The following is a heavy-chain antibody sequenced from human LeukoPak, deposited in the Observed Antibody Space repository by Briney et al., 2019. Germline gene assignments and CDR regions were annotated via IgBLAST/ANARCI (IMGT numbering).Heavy chain of an antibody. J-gene: IGHJ3*02. Sequence: SETLSLTCTVSGGSISSYYWSWIRQPAGKGLEWVGRIYTSGSANYNPSLKSRVTMSVDTSKNQFSLKLSSVTAADTAVYYCAREPIRSITIPIWGQGTMVTVSS. D-gene: IGHD3-3*01. CDR2: IYTSGSA. V-gene: IGHV4-4*07. CDR3: AREPIRSITIPI. CDR1: GGSISSYY.